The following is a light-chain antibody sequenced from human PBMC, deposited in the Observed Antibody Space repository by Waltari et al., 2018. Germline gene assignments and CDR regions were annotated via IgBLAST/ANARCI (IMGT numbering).Light chain of an antibody. V-gene: IGLV3-21*03. CDR2: DDS. CDR1: NIGSKS. Sequence: SYVLTQPPSVSVAPGKTARITCGGNNIGSKSVLWYQRKPGQPPVLVVYDDSDRPPRIPERFSGSNSGNTATLTISRVEAGDEADYYCQVWDSSSDHRVFGGGTKLTVL. J-gene: IGLJ3*02. CDR3: QVWDSSSDHRV.